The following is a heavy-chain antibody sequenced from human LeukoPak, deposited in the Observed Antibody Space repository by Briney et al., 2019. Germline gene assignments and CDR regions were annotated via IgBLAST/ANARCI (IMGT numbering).Heavy chain of an antibody. CDR1: GGSLSSYY. CDR3: AKAIAVAGTYAFDI. CDR2: IYYSGST. J-gene: IGHJ3*02. V-gene: IGHV4-59*01. D-gene: IGHD6-19*01. Sequence: SETLSLTCTVSGGSLSSYYWSWIRQPPGKGLEWIGYIYYSGSTNYNPSLTSRVTISVDTSKNQFSLKLSSVTAADTAVYYCAKAIAVAGTYAFDIWGQGTMVTVSS.